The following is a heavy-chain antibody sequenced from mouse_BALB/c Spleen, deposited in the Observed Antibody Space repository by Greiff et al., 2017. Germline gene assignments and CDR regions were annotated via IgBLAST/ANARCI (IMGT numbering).Heavy chain of an antibody. J-gene: IGHJ1*01. CDR2: ISDGGSYT. CDR1: GFTFSDYY. V-gene: IGHV5-4*02. D-gene: IGHD1-1*01. Sequence: EVKLMESGGGLVKPGGSLKLSCAASGFTFSDYYMYWVRQTPEKRLEWVATISDGGSYTYYPDSVKGRFTISRDNAKNNLYLQMSSLKSEDTAMYYCASYYYGSSWYFDVWGAGTTVTVSS. CDR3: ASYYYGSSWYFDV.